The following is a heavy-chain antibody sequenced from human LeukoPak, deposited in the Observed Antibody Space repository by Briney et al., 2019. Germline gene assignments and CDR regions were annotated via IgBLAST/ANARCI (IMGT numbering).Heavy chain of an antibody. CDR2: ISWDGGST. V-gene: IGHV3-43D*03. D-gene: IGHD3-22*01. CDR3: AKDSDYYDSSGYYYATGYFDY. CDR1: GFTFDDYA. Sequence: PGGSLRLSCAASGFTFDDYAMHWVRQAPGKGLEWVSLISWDGGSTYYADSVKGRFTISRDNSKNSLYLQMNSLRAEDTALYYCAKDSDYYDSSGYYYATGYFDYWGQGTLVTVSS. J-gene: IGHJ4*02.